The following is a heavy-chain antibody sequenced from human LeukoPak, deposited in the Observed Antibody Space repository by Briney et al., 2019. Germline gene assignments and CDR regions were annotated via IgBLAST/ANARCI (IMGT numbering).Heavy chain of an antibody. J-gene: IGHJ6*02. CDR2: ISSSSGYI. CDR3: AGVALYHYNYNLDV. D-gene: IGHD5-24*01. Sequence: GGSLRLSCEASGFTFSSYWMSWVRQAPGKGLEWISAISSSSGYIYYADSVKGRFTISRDNAKNSLDLQMNSLRAEDTAVYYCAGVALYHYNYNLDVWGQGTTVTVSS. V-gene: IGHV3-21*01. CDR1: GFTFSSYW.